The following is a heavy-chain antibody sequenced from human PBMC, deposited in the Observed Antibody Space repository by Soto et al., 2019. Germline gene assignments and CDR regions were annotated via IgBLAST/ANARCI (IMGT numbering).Heavy chain of an antibody. J-gene: IGHJ4*02. CDR1: GYTLSTYD. V-gene: IGHV1-8*01. CDR2: MDSYTGNT. CDR3: ATGSQTLDY. Sequence: QAQLVQSGAEVKKPGASVKVSCKASGYTLSTYDINWVRQAAGRGLEWMGWMDSYTGNTGYAQGFQGRLIMTRDTSINAAYMELSSLQSEDTAVYFCATGSQTLDYWGQGTLVTVSS.